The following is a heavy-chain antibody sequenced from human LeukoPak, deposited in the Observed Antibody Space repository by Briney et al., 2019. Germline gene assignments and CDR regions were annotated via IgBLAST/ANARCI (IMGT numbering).Heavy chain of an antibody. V-gene: IGHV4-30-2*01. J-gene: IGHJ3*02. CDR3: ARGGEGAYCGGDCYSGISAFGI. CDR2: IYHSGST. D-gene: IGHD2-21*02. Sequence: SETLSLTCAVYGGSFSGYSWSWIRQPPGKGLEWIGYIYHSGSTYYNPSLKSRVTISVDRSKNQFSLKLSSVTAADTAVYYCARGGEGAYCGGDCYSGISAFGIWGQGTMVTVSS. CDR1: GGSFSGYS.